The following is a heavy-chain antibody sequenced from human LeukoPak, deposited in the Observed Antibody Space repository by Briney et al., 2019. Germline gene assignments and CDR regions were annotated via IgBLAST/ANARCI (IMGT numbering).Heavy chain of an antibody. J-gene: IGHJ4*02. Sequence: PGGSLRLSCAASGFIFSSYAMSWVRQAPGKGLEWVSTISGSGGSTYYADSVKGRFTISRDNSKNTLYLQMNSLRAEDTAVYYCAKTLSSYGGSDYWGQGTLVTVSS. D-gene: IGHD4-23*01. CDR3: AKTLSSYGGSDY. V-gene: IGHV3-23*01. CDR1: GFIFSSYA. CDR2: ISGSGGST.